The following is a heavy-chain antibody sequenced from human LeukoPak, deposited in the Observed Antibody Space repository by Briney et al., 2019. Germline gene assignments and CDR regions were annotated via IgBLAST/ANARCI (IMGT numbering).Heavy chain of an antibody. CDR2: INSDGSST. D-gene: IGHD1-7*01. CDR1: GFSFSTYW. J-gene: IGHJ4*02. V-gene: IGHV3-74*03. CDR3: ALGTKPLSYHFFDY. Sequence: GGSLRLSCAASGFSFSTYWMHWVRHAPGRGLVWVSRINSDGSSTTYADSVKGRFALSRDNAKNTLYLQMNSLRAEDTAVYYCALGTKPLSYHFFDYWGQGALATVSS.